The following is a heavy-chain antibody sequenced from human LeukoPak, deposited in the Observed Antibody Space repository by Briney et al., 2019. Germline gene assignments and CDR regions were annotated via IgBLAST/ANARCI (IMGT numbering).Heavy chain of an antibody. Sequence: SETLSLTCTVSGGSISSYYWSWIRQPPGKGLEWIGYIYYSGSTNYNPSLWSRVTISVDTSKNQFSLKLSSVTAADTAVYYCARLRRDSSSWTYYFDYWGQGTLVTVSS. CDR3: ARLRRDSSSWTYYFDY. CDR2: IYYSGST. CDR1: GGSISSYY. V-gene: IGHV4-59*08. D-gene: IGHD6-13*01. J-gene: IGHJ4*02.